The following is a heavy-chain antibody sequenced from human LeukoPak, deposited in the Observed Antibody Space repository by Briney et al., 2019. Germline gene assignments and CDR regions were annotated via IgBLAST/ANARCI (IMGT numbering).Heavy chain of an antibody. D-gene: IGHD2-2*01. Sequence: GESLKISCKGSGYSFTSYWISWVRQMPGKGLEWMGRIDPSDSYTNYRPSFQGHVTISADRSISTAYLQWSSLKASDTAMYYCARRCSSASCSFDYWGQGTLVTVSS. CDR2: IDPSDSYT. J-gene: IGHJ4*02. V-gene: IGHV5-10-1*01. CDR1: GYSFTSYW. CDR3: ARRCSSASCSFDY.